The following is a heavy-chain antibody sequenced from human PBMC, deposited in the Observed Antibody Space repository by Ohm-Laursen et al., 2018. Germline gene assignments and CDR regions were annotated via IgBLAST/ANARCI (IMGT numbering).Heavy chain of an antibody. Sequence: SQTLSLTCIVSGDSMSSYYWSWIRQPPGKGLEWIAYIHHTGITNYNPSLKSRVTISMDTSKNQLSLRLSSVTAADTAVYYCGRDDSQFDYWGQGTLVTVSS. CDR3: GRDDSQFDY. CDR1: GDSMSSYY. CDR2: IHHTGIT. J-gene: IGHJ4*02. D-gene: IGHD3-22*01. V-gene: IGHV4-59*01.